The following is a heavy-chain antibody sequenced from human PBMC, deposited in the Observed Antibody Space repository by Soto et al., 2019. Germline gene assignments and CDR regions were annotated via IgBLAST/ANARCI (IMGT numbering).Heavy chain of an antibody. D-gene: IGHD5-12*01. Sequence: ASSVVSCKASGYTFTRSEISWVRQAPGQGLEWMGWISTYNGDTNYAQTLQGRVTMTTDTSTSTVYMELRSVRSDDTAVYYCGREGVAPYYYYGMDVWGQGTPVTSP. V-gene: IGHV1-18*01. CDR3: GREGVAPYYYYGMDV. J-gene: IGHJ6*02. CDR1: GYTFTRSE. CDR2: ISTYNGDT.